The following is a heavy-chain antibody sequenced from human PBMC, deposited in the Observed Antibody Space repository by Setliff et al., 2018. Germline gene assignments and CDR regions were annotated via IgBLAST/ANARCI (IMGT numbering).Heavy chain of an antibody. CDR3: ARHYGGGYKHFDY. D-gene: IGHD5-12*01. Sequence: SETLSLTCTVSGATISSYYWSWIRQPPGKGLEWIGYIYTSGGTNYNPSLKSRLTISVDTSKNLFSLKLSSVTTADTAVYYCARHYGGGYKHFDYWGQGTLVTVSS. J-gene: IGHJ4*02. CDR1: GATISSYY. V-gene: IGHV4-4*08. CDR2: IYTSGGT.